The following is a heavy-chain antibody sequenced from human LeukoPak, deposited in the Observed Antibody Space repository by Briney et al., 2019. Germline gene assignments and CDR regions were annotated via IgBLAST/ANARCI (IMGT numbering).Heavy chain of an antibody. Sequence: ASVKVSCKASGYTFTSYYIHWVRQAPGPGLEWMGMINPSGGSTSYAQKFQGRVTVTRDTSTSTVYMELSSLRSEDTAVYYCARDQAEDLYDLSGYHPWGQGTQVTVSS. CDR3: ARDQAEDLYDLSGYHP. V-gene: IGHV1-46*01. D-gene: IGHD3-22*01. CDR2: INPSGGST. J-gene: IGHJ5*02. CDR1: GYTFTSYY.